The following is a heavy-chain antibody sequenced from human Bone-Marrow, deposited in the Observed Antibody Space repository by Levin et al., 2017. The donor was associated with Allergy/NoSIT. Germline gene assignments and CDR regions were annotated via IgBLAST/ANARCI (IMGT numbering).Heavy chain of an antibody. CDR1: GFTFSSYA. CDR3: AKHRTGSKAFDI. J-gene: IGHJ3*02. CDR2: ISSSGGST. Sequence: QAGESLKISCAASGFTFSSYAMSWVRQAPGKGLEWVSAISSSGGSTYYADSVKGRFTISRDNSKNTLYLQMHSLRAEDTAVYYCAKHRTGSKAFDIWGQGTMVTVSS. D-gene: IGHD7-27*01. V-gene: IGHV3-23*01.